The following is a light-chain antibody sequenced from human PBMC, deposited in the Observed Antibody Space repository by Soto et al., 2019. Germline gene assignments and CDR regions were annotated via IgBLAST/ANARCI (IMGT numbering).Light chain of an antibody. CDR1: SGNRSYA. V-gene: IGLV4-69*01. CDR2: LNSDGSH. J-gene: IGLJ3*02. Sequence: QPVLTQSPSASASLGASVKLTCTLSSGNRSYAIAWHQQQPEKGPRYLMKLNSDGSHSKGEGIPDRFSGSSSGAERYLTISSLQSGDEADYYCQTWGTGIQVFGGGTKLTVL. CDR3: QTWGTGIQV.